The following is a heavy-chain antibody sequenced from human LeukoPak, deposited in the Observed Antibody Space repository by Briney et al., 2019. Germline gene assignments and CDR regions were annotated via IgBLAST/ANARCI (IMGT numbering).Heavy chain of an antibody. CDR3: ATQPPALYSYGSESFDY. J-gene: IGHJ4*02. CDR1: GGTFSSYA. V-gene: IGHV1-69*13. D-gene: IGHD5-18*01. Sequence: SVKVSCKASGGTFSSYAISWVRQAPGQGLEWMGGIIPIFGTANYAQKFQGRVTITADESTSTAYMELSSLRSEDTAVYYCATQPPALYSYGSESFDYWGQGTLVTVSS. CDR2: IIPIFGTA.